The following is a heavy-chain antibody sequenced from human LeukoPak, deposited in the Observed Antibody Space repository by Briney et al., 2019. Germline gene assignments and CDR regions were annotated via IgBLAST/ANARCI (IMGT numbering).Heavy chain of an antibody. D-gene: IGHD2-8*02. Sequence: GGSLRLSCAASGFTFSNNWMSWVRQAPGKGLECVANVKKDGSEKYYINSVKGRFTISRDNAKNSLYLQMNSLRAEDTALYYCVKDAGTAWGQGTLVTVSS. CDR1: GFTFSNNW. CDR3: VKDAGTA. J-gene: IGHJ5*02. V-gene: IGHV3-7*01. CDR2: VKKDGSEK.